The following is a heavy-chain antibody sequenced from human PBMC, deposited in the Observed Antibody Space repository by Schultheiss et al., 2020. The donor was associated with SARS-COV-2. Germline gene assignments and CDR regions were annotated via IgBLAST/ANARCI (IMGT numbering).Heavy chain of an antibody. Sequence: GGSLRLSCAASGFTLSHYWMSWVRQAPGKGLEWVANIKQDGSENYYVDSVKGRFTISRDNAKNSLYLQMNSLRAEDTAVYYCARNAARLITRAQFDYWGQGTLVTVSS. D-gene: IGHD6-6*01. CDR1: GFTLSHYW. J-gene: IGHJ4*02. CDR3: ARNAARLITRAQFDY. V-gene: IGHV3-7*01. CDR2: IKQDGSEN.